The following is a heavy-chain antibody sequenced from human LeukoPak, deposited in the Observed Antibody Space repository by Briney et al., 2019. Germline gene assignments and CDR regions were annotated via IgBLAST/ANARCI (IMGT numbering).Heavy chain of an antibody. D-gene: IGHD1-26*01. CDR1: GGSISSGGYY. Sequence: SETLSLTCTVSGGSISSGGYYWSWIRQHPGKGLEWIGYIYYSGSTYYNPSLKSRVTISVDTSKNQFSLKLSSVTAADTAVYYCAREPGLAGAIAVGYWGQGTLVTVSS. CDR2: IYYSGST. V-gene: IGHV4-31*03. CDR3: AREPGLAGAIAVGY. J-gene: IGHJ4*02.